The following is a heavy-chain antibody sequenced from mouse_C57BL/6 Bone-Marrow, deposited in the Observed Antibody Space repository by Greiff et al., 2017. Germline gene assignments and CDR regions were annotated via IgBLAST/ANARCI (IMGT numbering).Heavy chain of an antibody. CDR3: ARLFFDY. J-gene: IGHJ2*01. CDR1: GYTFNSYW. CDR2: IYPGSGST. Sequence: VQLQQPGAELVKPGASVKMSCTASGYTFNSYWITWVKQRPGQGLEWIGDIYPGSGSTKYNEKFQSKATLTVDTSSSTAYMQLSSLTSEDSSVYYCARLFFDYWGQGTTLTVSS. V-gene: IGHV1-55*01.